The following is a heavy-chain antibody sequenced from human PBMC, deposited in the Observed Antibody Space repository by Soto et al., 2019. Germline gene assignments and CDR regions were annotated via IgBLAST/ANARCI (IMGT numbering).Heavy chain of an antibody. Sequence: GGSLRLSCAASGFTCSDYAMSWVRQAPGKGLEWVSAISGAGNSASHASSVQGRFVISRDNSKNTLFLQMNSLRAEDTAAYYCSGIDCVYTNCQLIDRWGQRTTVTVSS. CDR3: SGIDCVYTNCQLIDR. CDR2: ISGAGNSA. D-gene: IGHD7-27*01. CDR1: GFTCSDYA. V-gene: IGHV3-23*01. J-gene: IGHJ6*02.